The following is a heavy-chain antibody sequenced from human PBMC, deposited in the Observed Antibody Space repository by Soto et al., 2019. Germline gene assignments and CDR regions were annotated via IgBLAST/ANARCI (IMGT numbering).Heavy chain of an antibody. Sequence: SVKVSCKASGGTFSSYAISWVRQAPGQGLEWMGGIIPIFGTANYAQKFQGRVTITADESTSTAYMELSSLRSEDTAVYYCAREAARPHNWFDPWGQGTLVTVS. D-gene: IGHD6-6*01. CDR2: IIPIFGTA. V-gene: IGHV1-69*13. J-gene: IGHJ5*02. CDR1: GGTFSSYA. CDR3: AREAARPHNWFDP.